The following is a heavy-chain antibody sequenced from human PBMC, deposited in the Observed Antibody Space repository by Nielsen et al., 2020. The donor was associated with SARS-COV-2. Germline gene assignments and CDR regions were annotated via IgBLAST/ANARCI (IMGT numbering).Heavy chain of an antibody. CDR3: AKASYSSSYGYYFDY. D-gene: IGHD6-13*01. J-gene: IGHJ4*02. Sequence: GGSLRLSCAASGFTFDDYAMHWVRQAPGKGLEWVSGISWNSGSIGYADSVKGRFTISRDNAKNSLYLQMNSLRAEDTALYYCAKASYSSSYGYYFDYWGQGTLVTVSS. CDR2: ISWNSGSI. V-gene: IGHV3-9*01. CDR1: GFTFDDYA.